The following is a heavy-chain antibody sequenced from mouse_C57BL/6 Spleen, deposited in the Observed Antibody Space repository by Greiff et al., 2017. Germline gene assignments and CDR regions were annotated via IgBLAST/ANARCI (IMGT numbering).Heavy chain of an antibody. Sequence: QVQLKQPGAELVRPGSSVKLSCKASGYTFTSYWMDWVKQRPGQGPEWIGNIYPSDSETHYNQKFKDKATLTVDKSSSTAYMQLSSLTSEDSAVYYCARDYGSSSYYFDYWGQGTTLTVSS. CDR1: GYTFTSYW. V-gene: IGHV1-61*01. J-gene: IGHJ2*01. CDR3: ARDYGSSSYYFDY. CDR2: IYPSDSET. D-gene: IGHD1-1*01.